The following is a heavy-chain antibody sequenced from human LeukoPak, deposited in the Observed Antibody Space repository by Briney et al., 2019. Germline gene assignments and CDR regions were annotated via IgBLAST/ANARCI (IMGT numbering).Heavy chain of an antibody. Sequence: SQTLSLTCTVSGGSISSGGYYWSWIRQHPGKGLEWIGYIYYSGSTYYNPSLKSRVTISVDTSKNQFSLKLSSVTAADTAVYYCARHGRVQGTLDYWGQGTLVTVSS. CDR1: GGSISSGGYY. J-gene: IGHJ4*02. CDR3: ARHGRVQGTLDY. V-gene: IGHV4-31*03. CDR2: IYYSGST. D-gene: IGHD1-1*01.